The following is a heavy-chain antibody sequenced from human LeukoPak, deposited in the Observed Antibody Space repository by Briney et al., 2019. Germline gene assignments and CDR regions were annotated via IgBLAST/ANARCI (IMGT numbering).Heavy chain of an antibody. D-gene: IGHD3-22*01. CDR3: ARAVYYHSNAYPRRAFDY. V-gene: IGHV3-48*01. CDR1: GFTFSSYS. Sequence: GGSLRLSRAASGFTFSSYSMNWVRQAPGKGLEWVSYISRESKRIYEADSARGLFTISRDHARNSLFLQMNSLRVEDTAIYYCARAVYYHSNAYPRRAFDYWGQRTLVTVSS. J-gene: IGHJ4*02. CDR2: ISRESKRI.